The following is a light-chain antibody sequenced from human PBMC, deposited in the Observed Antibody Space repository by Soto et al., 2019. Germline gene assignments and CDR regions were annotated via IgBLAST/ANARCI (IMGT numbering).Light chain of an antibody. CDR3: SSYTTSSTMI. CDR2: EVS. V-gene: IGLV2-14*01. J-gene: IGLJ2*01. CDR1: SSDVGGYNY. Sequence: QSVLTQPASVSGSPGQSITISCTGTSSDVGGYNYVSWYQQHPGKAPKLMIYEVSDRPSGVSNRFSGSKSGDTASLTISGLQAEDEAYYYCSSYTTSSTMIFGGGTKVTFL.